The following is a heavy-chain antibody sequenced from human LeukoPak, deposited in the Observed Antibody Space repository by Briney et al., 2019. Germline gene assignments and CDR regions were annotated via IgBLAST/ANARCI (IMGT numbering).Heavy chain of an antibody. J-gene: IGHJ4*02. V-gene: IGHV1-8*01. Sequence: ASVKVSCKASGYTFTSYDINWVRQATGQGLEWMGWMNPNSGNTGYAQKFQGRVTMTEDTSTDTAYMELSSLRSEDTAVYYCATGSYGLDYWGQGTLVTVSS. D-gene: IGHD5-18*01. CDR1: GYTFTSYD. CDR2: MNPNSGNT. CDR3: ATGSYGLDY.